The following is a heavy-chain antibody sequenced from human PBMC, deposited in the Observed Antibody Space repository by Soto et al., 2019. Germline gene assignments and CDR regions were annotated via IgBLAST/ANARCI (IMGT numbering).Heavy chain of an antibody. V-gene: IGHV3-23*01. CDR2: ISARGGRL. Sequence: EVQLLESGGGLVQPGGSLRLACTASGFSFSSYAMVWVRQAPGKGLEWVSVISARGGRLDFADSVKGLFTISRDNSNNVLSLEMNNLRAEDTATYFCAKGSSEYSASVDHWDQGTLVLVSS. D-gene: IGHD5-12*01. CDR1: GFSFSSYA. J-gene: IGHJ4*02. CDR3: AKGSSEYSASVDH.